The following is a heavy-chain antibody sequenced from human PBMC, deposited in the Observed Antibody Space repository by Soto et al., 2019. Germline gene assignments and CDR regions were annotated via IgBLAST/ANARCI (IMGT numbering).Heavy chain of an antibody. CDR1: GFSFSTYG. Sequence: QVHLVESGGGVVRPGRSLRLSGAASGFSFSTYGMHWVRQAPGKGLEWVAFISNDGSNKYYADSVKGRFTISRDNSKNTLYLQMNSLRAEDTAVYYCAKGFGNYSAFDYWGQGTLVTVSS. D-gene: IGHD1-26*01. CDR3: AKGFGNYSAFDY. V-gene: IGHV3-30*18. CDR2: ISNDGSNK. J-gene: IGHJ4*02.